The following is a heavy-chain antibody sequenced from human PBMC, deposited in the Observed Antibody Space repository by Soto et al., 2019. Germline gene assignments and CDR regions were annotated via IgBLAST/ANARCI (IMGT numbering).Heavy chain of an antibody. CDR1: GFTFSSYD. J-gene: IGHJ6*03. Sequence: GESLKISCAASGFTFSSYDMHWVRQATGKGLEWVSAIGTAGDPYYPGSVKGRFTISRENAKNSVYLQMNSLRAGDTAVYYCATATGSSSWQGAYSDYMDVWGKGTTVTVSS. D-gene: IGHD6-13*01. V-gene: IGHV3-13*05. CDR2: IGTAGDP. CDR3: ATATGSSSWQGAYSDYMDV.